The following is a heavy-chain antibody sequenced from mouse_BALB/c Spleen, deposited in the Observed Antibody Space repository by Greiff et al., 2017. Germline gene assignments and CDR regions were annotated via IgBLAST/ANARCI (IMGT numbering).Heavy chain of an antibody. V-gene: IGHV3-8*02. CDR3: ARSPLYYGSSYWFAY. D-gene: IGHD1-1*01. CDR1: GDSITSGY. CDR2: ISYSGST. Sequence: EVKLVESGPSLVKPSQTLSLTCSVTGDSITSGYWNWIRKFPGNKLEYMGYISYSGSTYYNPSLKSRISITRDTSKNQYYLQLNSVTTEDTATYYCARSPLYYGSSYWFAYWGQGTLVTVSA. J-gene: IGHJ3*01.